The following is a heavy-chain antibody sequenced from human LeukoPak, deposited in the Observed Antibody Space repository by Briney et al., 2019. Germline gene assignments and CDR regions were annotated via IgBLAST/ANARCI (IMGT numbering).Heavy chain of an antibody. CDR1: GGSISSYY. J-gene: IGHJ6*04. Sequence: PSETLSLTCTVSGGSISSYYWSWIRQPPGKGLEWIGYIYYSGSTNYNPSLKSRVTISVDTSKNQFSLKLSSVTAADTAVYYCARVPPKFPGIAAAGAAMDVWGKGTTVTVSS. CDR2: IYYSGST. D-gene: IGHD6-13*01. V-gene: IGHV4-59*08. CDR3: ARVPPKFPGIAAAGAAMDV.